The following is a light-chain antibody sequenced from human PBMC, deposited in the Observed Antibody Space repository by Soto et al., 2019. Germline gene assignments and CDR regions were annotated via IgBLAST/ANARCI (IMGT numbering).Light chain of an antibody. CDR2: DAS. V-gene: IGKV1-5*01. Sequence: DIQMTQSPSTLSASVGDRVTITCRASQSISSWLAWYQLKPGKAPKLLIYDASSLESGVPSRFSGSGSGTEFTLTISSLKPDDFAAYYCQQYNSYPWSFGQGTKVEVK. J-gene: IGKJ1*01. CDR3: QQYNSYPWS. CDR1: QSISSW.